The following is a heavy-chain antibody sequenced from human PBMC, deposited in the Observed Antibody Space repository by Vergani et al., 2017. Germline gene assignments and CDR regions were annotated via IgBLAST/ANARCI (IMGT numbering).Heavy chain of an antibody. Sequence: QVQLQESGPGLVKPSETLSLTCTVSGGSISSYYWSWIRQPPGKGLEWIGYIYYSGSTNYNPSLKSRVTISVDTSKNQFPLKLSSVTAADTAVYYCARGGLIWEDAFDIWGQGTMVTVSS. CDR1: GGSISSYY. CDR3: ARGGLIWEDAFDI. V-gene: IGHV4-59*01. J-gene: IGHJ3*02. CDR2: IYYSGST. D-gene: IGHD2-8*01.